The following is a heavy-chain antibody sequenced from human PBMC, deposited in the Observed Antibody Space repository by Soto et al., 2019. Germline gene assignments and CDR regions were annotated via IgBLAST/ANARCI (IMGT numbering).Heavy chain of an antibody. V-gene: IGHV1-3*01. CDR3: ARDQVSEQQLYYYGMDV. D-gene: IGHD6-13*01. Sequence: QVQLVQSGAEVKKPGASVKVSCKASGYTFTSYAMHWVRQAPGQRLEWMGWINAGNGNTKYSQKFQGRVTITRDTSASTAYMELSSLRSEVTAVYYCARDQVSEQQLYYYGMDVWGQGTTVTVSS. J-gene: IGHJ6*02. CDR1: GYTFTSYA. CDR2: INAGNGNT.